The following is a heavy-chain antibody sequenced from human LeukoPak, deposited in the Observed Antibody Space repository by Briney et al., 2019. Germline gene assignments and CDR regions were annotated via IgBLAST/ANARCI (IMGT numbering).Heavy chain of an antibody. D-gene: IGHD3-22*01. CDR1: GFTFSSYS. CDR2: ISSSSSTI. V-gene: IGHV3-48*01. CDR3: ARDYPIYYDSSGYPDY. Sequence: GGSLRLSCAASGFTFSSYSMNWVRQAPGKGLEWVSYISSSSSTIYYADSVKRRFTISRDNAKNSLYLQMNSLRAEDTAVYYCARDYPIYYDSSGYPDYWGQGTLVTVSS. J-gene: IGHJ4*02.